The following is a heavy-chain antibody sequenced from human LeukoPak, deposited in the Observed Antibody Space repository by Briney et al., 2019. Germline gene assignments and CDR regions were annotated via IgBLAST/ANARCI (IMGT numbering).Heavy chain of an antibody. CDR1: GGSISSGGYS. J-gene: IGHJ4*02. D-gene: IGHD3-10*01. CDR2: IYHSGST. Sequence: SETLSLTCAVSGGSISSGGYSWSWIRQPPGKGLEWIGYIYHSGSTYYNPSLKSRVTISVDRSKNQFSLKLSSVTAADTAVYYCARGRYYGSGSYYNVGVYYFDYWGQGTLVTVSS. CDR3: ARGRYYGSGSYYNVGVYYFDY. V-gene: IGHV4-30-2*01.